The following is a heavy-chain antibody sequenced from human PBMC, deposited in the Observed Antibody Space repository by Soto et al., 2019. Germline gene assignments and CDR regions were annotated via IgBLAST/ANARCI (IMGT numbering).Heavy chain of an antibody. J-gene: IGHJ4*02. Sequence: SETLSLTCAVSGGSISRGGYSWSWIRQPPGKGLEWIGYIYHSGSTYYNPSLKSRVTISVDTSKNQFSLKLSSVTAADTAVYYCARHDYGGFGLWGQGTLVTVSS. CDR1: GGSISRGGYS. CDR2: IYHSGST. V-gene: IGHV4-30-2*03. D-gene: IGHD4-17*01. CDR3: ARHDYGGFGL.